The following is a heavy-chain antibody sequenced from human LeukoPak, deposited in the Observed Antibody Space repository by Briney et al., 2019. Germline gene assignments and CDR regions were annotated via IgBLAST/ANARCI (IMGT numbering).Heavy chain of an antibody. D-gene: IGHD3-22*01. Sequence: GASVKVSCKASGYTFTSYGISWVRQAPGQGLEWMGWISAYNGNTNYAQKLQGRVTMTTDTSTSTAYMELRSLRSDDTAVYYCARDGAVPYYYDSYDYWGQGTLVTVSS. CDR3: ARDGAVPYYYDSYDY. V-gene: IGHV1-18*01. J-gene: IGHJ4*02. CDR2: ISAYNGNT. CDR1: GYTFTSYG.